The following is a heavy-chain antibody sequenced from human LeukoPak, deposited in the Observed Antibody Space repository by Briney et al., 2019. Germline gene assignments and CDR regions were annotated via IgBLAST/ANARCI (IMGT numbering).Heavy chain of an antibody. D-gene: IGHD6-13*01. J-gene: IGHJ6*02. Sequence: ASVKVSCKASGGTFSSYAISWVRQAPGQGLEWMGIINPSGGSTSYAQKFQGRVTMTRDTSTSTVYMELSSLRSEDTAVYYCARYSKVGYYYYGMDVWGQGTTVTVSS. CDR3: ARYSKVGYYYYGMDV. CDR1: GGTFSSYA. V-gene: IGHV1-46*01. CDR2: INPSGGST.